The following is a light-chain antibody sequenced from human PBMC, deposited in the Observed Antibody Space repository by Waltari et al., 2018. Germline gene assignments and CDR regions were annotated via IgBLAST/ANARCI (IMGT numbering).Light chain of an antibody. J-gene: IGLJ3*02. CDR1: SSDVGTYKY. CDR2: DVS. Sequence: QSARTQPRSVSGSPGQSVTISCPGTSSDVGTYKYVSWHQQPPGQAPKLIIFDVSKRPSGVPDRFSGSKSGDTASLTISGLQAEDEADYYCCSYTVSNTLLFGGGTKLTVL. CDR3: CSYTVSNTLL. V-gene: IGLV2-11*01.